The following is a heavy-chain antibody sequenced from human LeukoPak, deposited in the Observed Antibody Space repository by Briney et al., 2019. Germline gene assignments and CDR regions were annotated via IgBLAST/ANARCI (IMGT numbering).Heavy chain of an antibody. J-gene: IGHJ4*02. V-gene: IGHV3-33*01. CDR3: ARDLWGGYHPSLYFDY. Sequence: GGSLRLSCAASGFTFSSYGMHWVRQAPGKGLEWVAVIWYDGSNKYYADSVKGRFTISRDNSKNTLYLQMNSLRAEDTAVYYCARDLWGGYHPSLYFDYWGQGTLVTVSS. CDR1: GFTFSSYG. D-gene: IGHD3-3*01. CDR2: IWYDGSNK.